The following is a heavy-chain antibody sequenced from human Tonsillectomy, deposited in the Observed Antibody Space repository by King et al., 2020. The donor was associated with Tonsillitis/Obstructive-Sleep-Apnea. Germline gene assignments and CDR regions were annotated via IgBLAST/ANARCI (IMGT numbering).Heavy chain of an antibody. Sequence: QLVQSGAEVKKPGESLRISCKGSGYSFTSYWISWVRQMPGKGLECMGRIDPSDSYHNYSPSFQGHVTISADKSISTAYLQWSSLKASDTAMYYCALGRGYCSSTSCYIYYYYYMDVWGKGTTVTVSS. V-gene: IGHV5-10-1*01. CDR3: ALGRGYCSSTSCYIYYYYYMDV. CDR1: GYSFTSYW. D-gene: IGHD2-2*02. CDR2: IDPSDSYH. J-gene: IGHJ6*03.